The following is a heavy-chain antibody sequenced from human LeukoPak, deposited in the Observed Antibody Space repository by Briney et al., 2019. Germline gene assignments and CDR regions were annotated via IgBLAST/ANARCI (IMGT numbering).Heavy chain of an antibody. D-gene: IGHD2-15*01. V-gene: IGHV3-74*01. CDR3: ARDPRNVGLAP. CDR2: NNGDGSTT. J-gene: IGHJ5*02. Sequence: GGSLRLSCVAPGFSLSGYWMYWVRQAPGKGLMYISRNNGDGSTTNYADVVKGRFTMSRDNVKNTLYLQMNSLRVEDTAVYYCARDPRNVGLAPWGQGTLVTVSS. CDR1: GFSLSGYW.